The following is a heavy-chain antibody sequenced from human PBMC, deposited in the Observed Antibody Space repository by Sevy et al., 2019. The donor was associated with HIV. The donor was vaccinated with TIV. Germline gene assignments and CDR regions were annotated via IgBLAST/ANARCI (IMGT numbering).Heavy chain of an antibody. CDR2: ISSSSSTI. CDR3: ARTDIVATIDYYYYGMDV. J-gene: IGHJ6*02. Sequence: GGSLRLSCAASGFTFSSYSMNWVRQAPGKGLEWVSYISSSSSTIYYADSVKGRFTISRDNAKNSLYLQMNSLRDEDTAVNYCARTDIVATIDYYYYGMDVWGQGTTVTVSS. V-gene: IGHV3-48*02. CDR1: GFTFSSYS. D-gene: IGHD5-12*01.